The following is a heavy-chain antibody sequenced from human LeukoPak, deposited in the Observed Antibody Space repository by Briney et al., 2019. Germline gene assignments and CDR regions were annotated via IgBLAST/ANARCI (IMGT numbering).Heavy chain of an antibody. D-gene: IGHD6-19*01. Sequence: GGSLRLSCAASGFTFSSYSMNWVRQAPGKGLEWVAVISYDGSNKYYADSVKGRFTISRDNSKNTLYLQMNSLRAEDTAVYYCAKAVAGTGYYYYYGMDVWGQGTTVTVSS. CDR3: AKAVAGTGYYYYYGMDV. CDR1: GFTFSSYS. J-gene: IGHJ6*02. V-gene: IGHV3-30*18. CDR2: ISYDGSNK.